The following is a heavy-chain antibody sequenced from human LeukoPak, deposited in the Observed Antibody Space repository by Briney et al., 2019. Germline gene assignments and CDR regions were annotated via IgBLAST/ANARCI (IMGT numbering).Heavy chain of an antibody. J-gene: IGHJ4*02. D-gene: IGHD6-13*01. V-gene: IGHV4-39*01. Sequence: SETLSLTCTVSGGSISSSSYYWGWIRQPPGKGLEWIGSMYYSGSTFYIPSLKSRVTMSVDTSKNQFSLELTSVTAADTAVYYCARGRAFSSSWYSYWGQGTLVTVSS. CDR2: MYYSGST. CDR3: ARGRAFSSSWYSY. CDR1: GGSISSSSYY.